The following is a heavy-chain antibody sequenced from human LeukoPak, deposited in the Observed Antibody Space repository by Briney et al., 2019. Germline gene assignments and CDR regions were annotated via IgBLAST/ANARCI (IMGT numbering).Heavy chain of an antibody. D-gene: IGHD5-18*01. CDR3: AKRIQSALATAY. J-gene: IGHJ4*02. Sequence: GGSLRLSCAASGFTFSSYGMSWVRQAPGKGLEWGSAISGSGGSTYYADSVKGRFTISRDNSKNTLYLQINRLSAEDTAVYYCAKRIQSALATAYWRQGTLVTVSS. CDR1: GFTFSSYG. CDR2: ISGSGGST. V-gene: IGHV3-23*01.